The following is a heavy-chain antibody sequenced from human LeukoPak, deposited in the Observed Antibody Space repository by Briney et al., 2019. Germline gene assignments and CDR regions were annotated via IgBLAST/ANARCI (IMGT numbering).Heavy chain of an antibody. Sequence: SETLSLTCTVSGGSISSYYWSWIRRPPGKGLEWIGYFYYSGSTNYNPSLKSRVTISVDTSKNQFSLKLTSVTAADTAVYYCARVSRDGYNYWGYFDYRGHGTLVSVSS. CDR1: GGSISSYY. CDR3: ARVSRDGYNYWGYFDY. J-gene: IGHJ4*01. D-gene: IGHD5-24*01. V-gene: IGHV4-59*01. CDR2: FYYSGST.